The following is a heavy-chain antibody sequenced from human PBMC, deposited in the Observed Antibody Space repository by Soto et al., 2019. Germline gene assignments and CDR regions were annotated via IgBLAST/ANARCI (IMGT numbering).Heavy chain of an antibody. CDR2: IFINGGT. V-gene: IGHV3-66*01. Sequence: PGGSLRLSCAASGFTFSSNYMSWVRQAPGKGLEWVSVIFINGGTIYADAVKGRFTISRDSSKNTLYLQMNNLRVEDTAVYYCVRDDPPKGPFDYSGQGTLVTVSS. J-gene: IGHJ4*02. CDR1: GFTFSSNY. CDR3: VRDDPPKGPFDY.